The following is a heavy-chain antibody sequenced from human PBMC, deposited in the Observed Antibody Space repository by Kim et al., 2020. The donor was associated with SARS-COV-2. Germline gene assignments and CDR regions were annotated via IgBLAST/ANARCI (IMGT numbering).Heavy chain of an antibody. D-gene: IGHD4-17*01. CDR1: GYSFTSYW. V-gene: IGHV5-51*01. CDR3: ARPTFYGDSDDAFDI. Sequence: GESLKISCKGSGYSFTSYWIGWVRQMPGKGLAWMGIIYPGDSDTRYSPSFQGQVTISADKSISTAYLQWSSLKASDTAMYYCARPTFYGDSDDAFDIWGQGTMVTVSS. J-gene: IGHJ3*02. CDR2: IYPGDSDT.